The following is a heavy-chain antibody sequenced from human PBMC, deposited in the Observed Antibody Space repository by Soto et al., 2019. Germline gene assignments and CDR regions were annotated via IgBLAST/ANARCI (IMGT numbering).Heavy chain of an antibody. J-gene: IGHJ4*02. CDR2: ISYDGSNK. CDR1: GFTCSSYA. V-gene: IGHV3-30-3*01. CDR3: ARESEDLTSTFDY. Sequence: GGSLRLSCAASGFTCSSYAMHWVRQAPGKGLEWVAVISYDGSNKYYADSVKGRFTISRDNSKNTLYLQMNSLRAEDTAVYYCARESEDLTSTFDYWGQGTLVTVSS.